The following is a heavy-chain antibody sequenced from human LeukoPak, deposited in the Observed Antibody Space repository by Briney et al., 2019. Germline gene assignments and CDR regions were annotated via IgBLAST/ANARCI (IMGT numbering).Heavy chain of an antibody. D-gene: IGHD5-18*01. Sequence: SETLSLTCTVSGGSISSYYWSWIRQPPGKGVEWIGFIFYSGTTNYNPSLKSRVTISVDTSKNQFSLKVISVTAADTAVYYCARKGYTNGYDYWGQGTLVTVSS. CDR2: IFYSGTT. V-gene: IGHV4-59*08. CDR3: ARKGYTNGYDY. CDR1: GGSISSYY. J-gene: IGHJ4*02.